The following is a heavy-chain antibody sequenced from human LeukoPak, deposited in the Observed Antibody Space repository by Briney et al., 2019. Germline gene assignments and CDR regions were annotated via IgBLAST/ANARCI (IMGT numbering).Heavy chain of an antibody. J-gene: IGHJ4*02. V-gene: IGHV4-31*03. Sequence: SQTLSLTCTVSGGSISSGGYYWSWIRQHPGKGLEWIGYISYGGSTSCIPSLQSRVTISVDTSKNQFSLKLSSVTAADTAVYYCARDSTSTGDFDYWGQGTLVTVSS. D-gene: IGHD7-27*01. CDR1: GGSISSGGYY. CDR2: ISYGGST. CDR3: ARDSTSTGDFDY.